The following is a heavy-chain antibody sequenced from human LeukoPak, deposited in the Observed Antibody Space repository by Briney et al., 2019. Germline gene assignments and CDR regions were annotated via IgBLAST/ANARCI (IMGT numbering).Heavy chain of an antibody. J-gene: IGHJ4*02. CDR3: ARGGYGDYVIVY. CDR1: GFTFSDYY. V-gene: IGHV3-11*06. Sequence: PGGFLRLSCAASGFTFSDYYMSWIRQAPGKGLEWVSYISSSSSYTNYADSVKGRFTISRDNAKNSLYLQMNSLRAEDTAVYYCARGGYGDYVIVYWGQGTLVTVSS. CDR2: ISSSSSYT. D-gene: IGHD4-17*01.